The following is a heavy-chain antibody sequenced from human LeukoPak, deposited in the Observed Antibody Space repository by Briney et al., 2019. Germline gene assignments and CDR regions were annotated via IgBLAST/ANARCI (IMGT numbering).Heavy chain of an antibody. J-gene: IGHJ4*02. V-gene: IGHV3-74*01. CDR3: ARVPGSGWFTAVDY. CDR1: SFTFSNYW. CDR2: ISSEGSVT. D-gene: IGHD6-19*01. Sequence: GGSLRLSCAASSFTFSNYWMYWVRQVPGEGLVWVSRISSEGSVTNYADSVKGRFTISRYNAKNTLYLVMNNLRADDTAVYFCARVPGSGWFTAVDYWGQGTLVSVSS.